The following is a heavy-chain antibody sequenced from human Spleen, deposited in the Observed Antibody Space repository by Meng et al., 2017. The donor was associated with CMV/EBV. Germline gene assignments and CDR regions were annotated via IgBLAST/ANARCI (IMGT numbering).Heavy chain of an antibody. Sequence: GESLKISCAASGFIFSIYTINWVRQAPGKGLEWVSSISPRSSYIYYRDSVKGRFIISRDNSKKSLFLQMNSLRAEDTAVYYCATVTPPPDYDFWRGYWDSFDIWGQGTTVTVSS. V-gene: IGHV3-21*03. CDR2: ISPRSSYI. CDR3: ATVTPPPDYDFWRGYWDSFDI. D-gene: IGHD3-3*01. J-gene: IGHJ3*02. CDR1: GFIFSIYT.